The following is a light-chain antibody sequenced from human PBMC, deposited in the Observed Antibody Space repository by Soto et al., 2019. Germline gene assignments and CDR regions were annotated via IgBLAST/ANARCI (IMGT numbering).Light chain of an antibody. J-gene: IGKJ5*01. CDR3: QQYVTSPAIT. Sequence: EIVLTQSPAALSLSPVERATLSCLASESIGDYLAWYQQKPGQAPRLLIYGATMRTTGTPDRFSGAGSETDFTLAISRLEPGDFAVYYCQQYVTSPAITFGQGTRLEIK. V-gene: IGKV3-20*01. CDR2: GAT. CDR1: ESIGDY.